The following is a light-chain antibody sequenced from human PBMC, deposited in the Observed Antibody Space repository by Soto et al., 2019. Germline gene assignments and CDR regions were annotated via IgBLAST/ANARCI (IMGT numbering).Light chain of an antibody. Sequence: IVLTQSPGTLSLSTGERATLSCRASQSVSSRSLAWYQQKPGQAPRLLISGASNRATGIPARFSGSGSGTDFTLTISSLEPEDFAVYYCQYSGSASGWTFGRGTKVDTK. CDR3: QYSGSASGWT. CDR2: GAS. CDR1: QSVSSRS. V-gene: IGKV3-20*01. J-gene: IGKJ1*01.